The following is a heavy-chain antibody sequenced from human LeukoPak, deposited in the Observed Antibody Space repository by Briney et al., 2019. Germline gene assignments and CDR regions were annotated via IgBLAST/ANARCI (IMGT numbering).Heavy chain of an antibody. J-gene: IGHJ4*02. D-gene: IGHD2-2*01. Sequence: SVKVSCKASGYTFTDYYMHWVRQAPGQGLEWMGWINPNSGGTNYAQKFQGRVTMTRDTSISTAYMELSRLRSDDTAVYYCARVLWLVEYHFDYWGQGTLVTVSS. CDR2: INPNSGGT. CDR1: GYTFTDYY. CDR3: ARVLWLVEYHFDY. V-gene: IGHV1-2*02.